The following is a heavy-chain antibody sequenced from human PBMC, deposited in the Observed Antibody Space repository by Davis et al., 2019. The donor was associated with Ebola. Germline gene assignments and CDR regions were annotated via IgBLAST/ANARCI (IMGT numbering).Heavy chain of an antibody. CDR3: AKARESSGPYRPFDY. J-gene: IGHJ4*02. Sequence: PGGSLRLSCAGSGFTVSSHYMSWVRQAPGKGLEWVSSINVAGVTTTYADSVKGRFTISRDDSKNTLFLQMSSLGADDTAVYYCAKARESSGPYRPFDYWGQGTLVTVSS. V-gene: IGHV3-23*01. CDR1: GFTVSSHY. D-gene: IGHD6-19*01. CDR2: INVAGVTT.